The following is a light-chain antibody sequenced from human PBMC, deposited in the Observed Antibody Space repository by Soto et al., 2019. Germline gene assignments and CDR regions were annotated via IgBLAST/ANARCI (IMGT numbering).Light chain of an antibody. Sequence: EIVLTQSPDTLSLSPGERATLSCRASQSVNSRYFAWYQQKPGQPPTLLIYAASSRAAGIPDRFIGSGSGTDFTLTVSSLEPEDFAVYYCQQYDTTPRTLGQGTKV. CDR1: QSVNSRY. CDR3: QQYDTTPRT. V-gene: IGKV3-20*01. CDR2: AAS. J-gene: IGKJ1*01.